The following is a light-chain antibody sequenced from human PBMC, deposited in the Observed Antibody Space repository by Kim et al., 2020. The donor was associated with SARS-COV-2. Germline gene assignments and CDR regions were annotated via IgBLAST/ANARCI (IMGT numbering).Light chain of an antibody. V-gene: IGKV1-12*01. J-gene: IGKJ1*01. Sequence: DLQMTQSPSSVSASVGDRVTITCRASQGISSWLAWYQQKPGKAPKLLIYAASSLQSGVPSRFSGRGAGTDCTLTISRRQPEDFATYDCQQANSFTWTFGQGTKVESK. CDR1: QGISSW. CDR3: QQANSFTWT. CDR2: AAS.